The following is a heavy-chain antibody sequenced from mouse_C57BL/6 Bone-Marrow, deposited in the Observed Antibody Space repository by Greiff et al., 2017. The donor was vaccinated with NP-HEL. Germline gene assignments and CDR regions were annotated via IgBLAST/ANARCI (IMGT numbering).Heavy chain of an antibody. D-gene: IGHD3-2*02. CDR2: IDPAHGNT. CDR3: ARQLRLRGYFDY. J-gene: IGHJ2*01. Sequence: VQLQQSVAELVRPGASVKLSCTASGFNIKNTYMHWVKQRPEQGLEWIGRIDPAHGNTKYAPKFQGKATITAYTSSNTAYLQLSSLTAEDTAIYYCARQLRLRGYFDYWGQGTTLTVSS. CDR1: GFNIKNTY. V-gene: IGHV14-3*01.